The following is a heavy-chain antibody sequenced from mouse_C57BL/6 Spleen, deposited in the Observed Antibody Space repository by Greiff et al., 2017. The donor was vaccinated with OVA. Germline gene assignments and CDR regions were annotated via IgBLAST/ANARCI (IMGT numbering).Heavy chain of an antibody. CDR3: ARNPITTVVGVYYAMDY. CDR2: IDPNSGGT. D-gene: IGHD1-1*01. V-gene: IGHV1-72*01. Sequence: QVQLQQSGAELVKPGASVKLSCKASGYTFTSYWMHWVKQRPGRGLEWIGRIDPNSGGTKYNEKFKSKATLTVDKPSSTAYMQLSSLTSEDSAVYYCARNPITTVVGVYYAMDYWGQGTSVTVSS. CDR1: GYTFTSYW. J-gene: IGHJ4*01.